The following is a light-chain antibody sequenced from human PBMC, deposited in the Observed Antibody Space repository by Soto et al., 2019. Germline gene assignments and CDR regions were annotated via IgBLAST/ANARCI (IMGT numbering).Light chain of an antibody. CDR1: SSDVGGYNY. J-gene: IGLJ2*01. Sequence: QSALTQPASVSGSPGQSITISCTGTSSDVGGYNYVSWYQQHPGKAPKLMIYDVSNRPSGVSNRFSGSKSGNTASLTISGLQAEDEADYYCSSYTCSSPLMVFGGGTKLTVL. CDR3: SSYTCSSPLMV. V-gene: IGLV2-14*01. CDR2: DVS.